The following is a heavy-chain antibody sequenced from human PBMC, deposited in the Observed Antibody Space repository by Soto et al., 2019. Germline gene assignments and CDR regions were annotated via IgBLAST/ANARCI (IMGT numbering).Heavy chain of an antibody. CDR2: IIPIFGTA. CDR3: ASFLRSSPVNYYYGMDV. Sequence: PGPSVKVSCKASGGTFSSYAISWVRQAPGQGLEWMGGIIPIFGTANYAQKFQGRVTITADKSTSTAYMELSSLRSEDTAVYYCASFLRSSPVNYYYGMDVWGQGTTVTVSS. D-gene: IGHD1-26*01. V-gene: IGHV1-69*06. J-gene: IGHJ6*02. CDR1: GGTFSSYA.